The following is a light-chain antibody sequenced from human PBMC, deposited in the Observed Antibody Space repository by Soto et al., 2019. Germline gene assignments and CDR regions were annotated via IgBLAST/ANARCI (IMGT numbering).Light chain of an antibody. J-gene: IGKJ1*01. Sequence: EIVMTQSPATLSVSPGERATLSCRASQSVSSNLAWYQQNPGQAPRLLIYGASTRATGTPSRFSGSGSGTEFTLTISSLQSEDFAIYFCQHYNNWPPDRTFGQGTKLEIK. CDR2: GAS. CDR1: QSVSSN. V-gene: IGKV3-15*01. CDR3: QHYNNWPPDRT.